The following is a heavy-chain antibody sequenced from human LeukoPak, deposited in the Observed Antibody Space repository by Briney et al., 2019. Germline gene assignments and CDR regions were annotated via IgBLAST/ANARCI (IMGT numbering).Heavy chain of an antibody. J-gene: IGHJ6*02. CDR2: IYYSGST. CDR1: GGSTSSYY. D-gene: IGHD6-13*01. CDR3: ARCSSSWYNYYYYGMDV. V-gene: IGHV4-59*08. Sequence: PSETLSLTCTVSGGSTSSYYWSWIRQPPGKGLEWIGYIYYSGSTNYNPSLKSRVTISVDTSKNQFSLKLSSVTAADTAVCYCARCSSSWYNYYYYGMDVWGQGTTVTVSS.